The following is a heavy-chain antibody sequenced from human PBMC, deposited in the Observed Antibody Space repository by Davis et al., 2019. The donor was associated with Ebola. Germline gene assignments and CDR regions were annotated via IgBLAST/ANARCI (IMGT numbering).Heavy chain of an antibody. D-gene: IGHD3-22*01. V-gene: IGHV4-59*01. CDR1: GGSISSYY. J-gene: IGHJ4*02. CDR2: IYYSGST. Sequence: MPSETLSLTCTVSGGSISSYYWSWIRQPPGKGLEWIGYIYYSGSTNYNPSLKSRVTISVDTSKNQFSLKLSSVTAADTAIYYCARTTFYYDSSGFYHREGYYFDFWGPGTLVTVSS. CDR3: ARTTFYYDSSGFYHREGYYFDF.